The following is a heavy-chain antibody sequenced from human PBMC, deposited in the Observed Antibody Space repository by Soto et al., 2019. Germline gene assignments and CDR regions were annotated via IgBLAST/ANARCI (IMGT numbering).Heavy chain of an antibody. CDR3: AKGRITMVRGIYYYYGMDV. Sequence: GGSLRLSCAASGFTFSSYAMSWVRQAPGKGLEWVSGISGSGGSTYYTDSVKGRFTISRDNSKNTLYLQMNSLRAEDTAVYYCAKGRITMVRGIYYYYGMDVWGQGTTVTVSS. V-gene: IGHV3-23*01. CDR2: ISGSGGST. J-gene: IGHJ6*02. D-gene: IGHD3-10*01. CDR1: GFTFSSYA.